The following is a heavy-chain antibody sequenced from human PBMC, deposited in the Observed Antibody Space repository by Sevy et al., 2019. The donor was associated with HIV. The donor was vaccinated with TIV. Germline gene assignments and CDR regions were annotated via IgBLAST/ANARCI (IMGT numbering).Heavy chain of an antibody. V-gene: IGHV3-15*01. J-gene: IGHJ4*02. CDR1: GFTFSEAW. CDR2: IKSKTDAATR. Sequence: GGSLRLSCAASGFTFSEAWMSWVRQAPGKGLEWVGRIKSKTDAATRDFAAPVRGRFSISRDDSANTVYLVMNNLKPEDTGVYYCAAGTGTSVFDYWGQGTLVTVSS. D-gene: IGHD1-7*01. CDR3: AAGTGTSVFDY.